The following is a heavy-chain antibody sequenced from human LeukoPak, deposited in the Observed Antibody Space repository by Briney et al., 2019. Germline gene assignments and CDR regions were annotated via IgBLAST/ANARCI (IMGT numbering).Heavy chain of an antibody. CDR3: ARGGTVTLGY. V-gene: IGHV4-39*07. CDR1: GGSISSSNYY. D-gene: IGHD4-17*01. Sequence: SETLSLTCTVSGGSISSSNYYWGWIRQPPGKGLEWIGSIYYSGSTYYNPSLKSRVVISVDTSKNQFSLKLSSVTAADTAVYYCARGGTVTLGYWGQGTLVTVSS. J-gene: IGHJ4*02. CDR2: IYYSGST.